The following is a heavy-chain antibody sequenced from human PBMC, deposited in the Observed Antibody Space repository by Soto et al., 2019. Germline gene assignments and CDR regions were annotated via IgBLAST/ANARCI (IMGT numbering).Heavy chain of an antibody. D-gene: IGHD6-13*01. Sequence: QVQLVQSGAEVKKPGSSVKVSCKASGYTCTSYGISWVRQAPGQGLEWRGWISAYNGNTNYAQKLQGRVTMTTDTSTSTAYMELRSLRSDDTAVYYCARDHHSSSWYSEVVYWGQGTLVTVSS. V-gene: IGHV1-18*01. J-gene: IGHJ4*02. CDR2: ISAYNGNT. CDR1: GYTCTSYG. CDR3: ARDHHSSSWYSEVVY.